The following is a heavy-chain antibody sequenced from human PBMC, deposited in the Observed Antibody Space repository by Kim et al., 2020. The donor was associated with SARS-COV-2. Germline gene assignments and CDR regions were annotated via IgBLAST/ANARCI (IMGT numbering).Heavy chain of an antibody. CDR3: VRGTVGWKGSDF. CDR2: IEGDGTST. Sequence: GGSLRLSCAASGFTFSNHWMHWVRQAPGKGLVALSCIEGDGTSTDYAHSVRGRFTISRDNAKNTLYLQMNNLTPEDTGVFYCVRGTVGWKGSDFWGQGTL. CDR1: GFTFSNHW. D-gene: IGHD6-19*01. V-gene: IGHV3-74*01. J-gene: IGHJ4*02.